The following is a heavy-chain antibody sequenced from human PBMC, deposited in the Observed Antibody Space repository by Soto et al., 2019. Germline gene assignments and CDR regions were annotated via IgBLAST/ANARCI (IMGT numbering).Heavy chain of an antibody. CDR3: TKDHLTTTVTTVGY. J-gene: IGHJ4*02. V-gene: IGHV3-30*18. CDR2: ISYHGSDK. D-gene: IGHD4-17*01. CDR1: GFTFSNYG. Sequence: QVQLVESGGGVVQPGRSLRLSCAASGFTFSNYGMHWVRQAPGKGLEWVAVISYHGSDKYYADSVKGRFTISRDNSKNTLYLQMDRLRAEDTAVYYCTKDHLTTTVTTVGYWGQGTPVTVSS.